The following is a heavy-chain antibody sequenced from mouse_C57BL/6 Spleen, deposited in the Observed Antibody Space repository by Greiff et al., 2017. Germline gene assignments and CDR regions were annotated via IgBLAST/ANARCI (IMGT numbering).Heavy chain of an antibody. J-gene: IGHJ1*03. CDR1: GFTFSDFY. V-gene: IGHV7-1*01. CDR3: ARGLGGWYFDV. CDR2: SRNKANDYTT. Sequence: DVKLVESGGGLVQSGRSLRLSCATSGFTFSDFYMEWVRQAPGKGLEWIAASRNKANDYTTEYSASVKGRFIVSRDTSQSILYLQMNALRAEDTAIYYCARGLGGWYFDVWGTGTTVTVSS.